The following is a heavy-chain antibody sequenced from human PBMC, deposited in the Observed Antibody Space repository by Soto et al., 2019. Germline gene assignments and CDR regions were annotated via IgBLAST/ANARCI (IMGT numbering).Heavy chain of an antibody. CDR2: IWYDGSNK. D-gene: IGHD3-22*01. CDR3: ARATPYYYDSSGYPFDY. Sequence: AGGSLRLSCAASGFTFSSYGMHWVRQAPGKGLEWVAVIWYDGSNKYYADSVKGRFTISRDNSKNTLYLQMNSLRAEDTAVYYCARATPYYYDSSGYPFDYWGQGTLVTVSS. CDR1: GFTFSSYG. J-gene: IGHJ4*02. V-gene: IGHV3-33*01.